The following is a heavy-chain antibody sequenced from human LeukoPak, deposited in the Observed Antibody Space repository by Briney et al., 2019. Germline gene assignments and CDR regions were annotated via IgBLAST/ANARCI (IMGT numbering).Heavy chain of an antibody. D-gene: IGHD2-2*01. CDR2: ISPDGGDE. CDR3: SGRSGFSSIY. J-gene: IGHJ4*02. V-gene: IGHV3-7*01. Sequence: GGSLRLSCEASVLTFNTHWMNWVRHAPGKGLEWMANISPDGGDEVYVDSVKGRFTISRDNAKNSVYLQMNNLRAEDTAVYYCSGRSGFSSIYWGQGILVTVSS. CDR1: VLTFNTHW.